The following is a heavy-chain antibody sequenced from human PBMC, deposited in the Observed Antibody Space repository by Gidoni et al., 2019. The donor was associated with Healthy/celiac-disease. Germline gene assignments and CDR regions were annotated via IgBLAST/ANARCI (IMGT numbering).Heavy chain of an antibody. D-gene: IGHD2-2*01. Sequence: QITLRESGPTLVKPRQTLTLTCSLYGFSLSSNGVGVGWIRPPPGKALEWLAIIYYDNDDRYSPSLETRLTITKDTSKNEVVLTMTNMDPVDTATYYRAHVYFRGFTAAPYFDSWGQGIQVTVS. J-gene: IGHJ4*02. V-gene: IGHV2-5*02. CDR2: IYYDNDD. CDR1: GFSLSSNGVG. CDR3: AHVYFRGFTAAPYFDS.